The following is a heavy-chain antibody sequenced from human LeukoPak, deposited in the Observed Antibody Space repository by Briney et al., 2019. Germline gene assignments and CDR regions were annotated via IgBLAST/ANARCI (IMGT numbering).Heavy chain of an antibody. CDR1: GFTFSSYS. D-gene: IGHD3-10*01. V-gene: IGHV3-21*01. CDR3: AGGQPYGSAPDY. J-gene: IGHJ4*02. Sequence: GGSLRLSCAASGFTFSSYSMNWVRQAPGKGLEWASSISSSSSYIYYADSVKGRFTISRDNAKNSLYLQMNSLRAEDTAVYYCAGGQPYGSAPDYWGQGTLVTVSS. CDR2: ISSSSSYI.